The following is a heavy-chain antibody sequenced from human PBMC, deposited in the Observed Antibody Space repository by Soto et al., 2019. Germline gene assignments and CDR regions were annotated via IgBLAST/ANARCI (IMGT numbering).Heavy chain of an antibody. J-gene: IGHJ6*02. D-gene: IGHD3-22*01. CDR1: GYTLTDYG. Sequence: GASVKVSCKASGYTLTDYGISWVRQAPGQGLEWMGWISGYNGNTKYAQKFQGRVTMTTDTPTNTAYMELRSLRSDDTAVYYCARDREYYYDSSGNYYYHYGLDVWGQGTTVTVSS. CDR3: ARDREYYYDSSGNYYYHYGLDV. V-gene: IGHV1-18*04. CDR2: ISGYNGNT.